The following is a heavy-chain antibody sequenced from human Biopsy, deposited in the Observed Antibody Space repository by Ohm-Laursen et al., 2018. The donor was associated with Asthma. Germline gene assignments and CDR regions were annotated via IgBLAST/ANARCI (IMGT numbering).Heavy chain of an antibody. CDR3: ARSYDTDSYPVLVLDY. J-gene: IGHJ4*02. Sequence: SVKVSCKASGGSFNNFAFSWVRQAPGHGLEWMGTILTKFDITSYAEKFQGRVTITADKSTSTTYMELSRLRSEDTAVYYCARSYDTDSYPVLVLDYWGQGTLVTVSS. CDR2: ILTKFDIT. CDR1: GGSFNNFA. D-gene: IGHD3-22*01. V-gene: IGHV1-69*04.